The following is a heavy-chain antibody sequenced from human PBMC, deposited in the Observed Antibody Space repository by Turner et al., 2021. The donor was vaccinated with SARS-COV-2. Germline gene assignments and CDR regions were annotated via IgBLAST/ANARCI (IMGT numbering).Heavy chain of an antibody. Sequence: QVLLRESGPGLVRPSETLSLNCNVNYIGSYFWSWIRQRPGKTLEWIAYIDHSGDTSYNPSLKSRVTISIDTSQNQISLKLRSVTAADTAGYFCARSGDSWPHDFWGPGTLVTVSS. CDR3: ARSGDSWPHDF. J-gene: IGHJ4*02. CDR2: IDHSGDT. V-gene: IGHV4-59*01. CDR1: YIGSYF. D-gene: IGHD6-13*01.